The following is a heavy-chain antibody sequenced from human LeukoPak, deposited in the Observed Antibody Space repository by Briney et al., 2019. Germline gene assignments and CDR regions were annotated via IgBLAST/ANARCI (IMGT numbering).Heavy chain of an antibody. Sequence: GGSLRLSCAASGFTFSSYWMSWVRQAPGKGLEWVANIKQDGSEKYYVDSVKGRFTISRDNAKNSLYLQMNSLRAEDTAVYYCARYGSAMVRGVIIRSYYYYYMDVWGKGTTVTISS. CDR1: GFTFSSYW. J-gene: IGHJ6*03. D-gene: IGHD3-10*01. CDR3: ARYGSAMVRGVIIRSYYYYYMDV. CDR2: IKQDGSEK. V-gene: IGHV3-7*01.